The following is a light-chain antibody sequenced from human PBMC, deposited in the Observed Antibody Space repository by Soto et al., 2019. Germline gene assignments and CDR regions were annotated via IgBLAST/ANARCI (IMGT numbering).Light chain of an antibody. V-gene: IGKV1-6*01. CDR2: GAS. CDR1: QGIRNY. J-gene: IGKJ1*01. CDR3: LHDYNYPRT. Sequence: AIQMTPSPSSLSASVGDRVNITCRASQGIRNYLGWYQQKPGKAPNLLIYGASTLQSGVPSRFSGSGSGTDFTLTINSLQPEDFATYYCLHDYNYPRTFGQGTRVDVK.